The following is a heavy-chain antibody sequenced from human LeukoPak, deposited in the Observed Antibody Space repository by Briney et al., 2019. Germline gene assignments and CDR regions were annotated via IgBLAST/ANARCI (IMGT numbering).Heavy chain of an antibody. V-gene: IGHV4-38-2*02. CDR3: ARDQDFLH. CDR2: IYHSGST. J-gene: IGHJ1*01. Sequence: PSETLSLTCAVSGYSISSGYYWGWIRQPLGKGLEWIGSIYHSGSTYYNPSLKSRVTISVDTSKNQFSLKLSSVTAADTAVYYCARDQDFLHWGQGTLVTVSS. CDR1: GYSISSGYY.